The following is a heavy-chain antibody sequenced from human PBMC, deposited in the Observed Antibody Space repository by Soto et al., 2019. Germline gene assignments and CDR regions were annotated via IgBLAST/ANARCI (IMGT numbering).Heavy chain of an antibody. CDR1: GGSFSGYY. Sequence: SETLSLTCAVYGGSFSGYYWTWIRQPPGKGLEWIGEINHTRSTNYNPSLKSRVPISVHTSKNQFSLKLSSVTAADTAVYYCARDREYYYDSSGYYEVGYYFDYWGQGTLVTVSS. V-gene: IGHV4-34*01. CDR2: INHTRST. J-gene: IGHJ4*02. D-gene: IGHD3-22*01. CDR3: ARDREYYYDSSGYYEVGYYFDY.